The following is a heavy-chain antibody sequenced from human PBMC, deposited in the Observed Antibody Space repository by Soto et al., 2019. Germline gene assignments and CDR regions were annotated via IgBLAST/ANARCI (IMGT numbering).Heavy chain of an antibody. V-gene: IGHV3-66*01. CDR2: IYSSGST. CDR3: ASSEEVGPYYFDY. CDR1: RFTVSSNY. J-gene: IGHJ4*02. Sequence: GGSLRLSCEASRFTVSSNYMSWVRQAPGKGLEWVSVIYSSGSTYYADSVNGRFTISRDNSKNTLYLQMNSLRAEDTAVYYCASSEEVGPYYFDYRGQGTLVTVSS. D-gene: IGHD1-26*01.